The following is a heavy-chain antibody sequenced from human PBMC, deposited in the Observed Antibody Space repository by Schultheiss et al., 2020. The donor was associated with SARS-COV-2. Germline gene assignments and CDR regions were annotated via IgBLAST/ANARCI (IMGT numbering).Heavy chain of an antibody. CDR1: GGSISSGSYY. V-gene: IGHV4-61*01. CDR3: ARGGYYDFWSGYGSSYYYYMDV. CDR2: IYYSGST. J-gene: IGHJ6*03. Sequence: SQTLSLTCTVSGGSISSGSYYWSWLRQPPGKGLEWLGYIYYSGSTNYNPSLQSRVTISVDTSKNQFSLKLSSVTAADTAVYYCARGGYYDFWSGYGSSYYYYMDVWGKGTTVTVSS. D-gene: IGHD3-3*01.